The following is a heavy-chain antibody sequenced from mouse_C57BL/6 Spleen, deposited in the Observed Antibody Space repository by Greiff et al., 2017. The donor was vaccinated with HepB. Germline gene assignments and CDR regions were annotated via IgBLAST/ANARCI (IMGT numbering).Heavy chain of an antibody. CDR3: ARSYYGSSSSYYFDY. CDR2: IYWDDDK. J-gene: IGHJ2*01. V-gene: IGHV8-12*01. CDR1: GFSLSTSGMG. D-gene: IGHD1-1*01. Sequence: QVTLKESGPGILQSSQTLSLTCSFSGFSLSTSGMGVSWIRQPSGKGLEWLAHIYWDDDKRYNPSLKSRLTISKDTSRNQVFLKITSVDTADTATYYCARSYYGSSSSYYFDYWGQGTTLTVSS.